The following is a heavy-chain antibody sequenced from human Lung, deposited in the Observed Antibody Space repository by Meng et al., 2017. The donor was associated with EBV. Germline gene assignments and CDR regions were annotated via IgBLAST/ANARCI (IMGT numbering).Heavy chain of an antibody. D-gene: IGHD4-17*01. Sequence: QGQPQESGPGLVKASRTLALTCDVSGGSIRNDEWWSWVRQAPGKGLEWIGEIYHSGRTNYKPSVKSRVSMSVGKSQNHFSLRLSSVTAADTAVYYCTTLYGDSISWGQGTLVTVSS. CDR3: TTLYGDSIS. CDR2: IYHSGRT. CDR1: GGSIRNDEW. V-gene: IGHV4-4*02. J-gene: IGHJ4*02.